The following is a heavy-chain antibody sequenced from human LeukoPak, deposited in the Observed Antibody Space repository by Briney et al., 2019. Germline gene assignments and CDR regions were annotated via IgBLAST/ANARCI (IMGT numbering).Heavy chain of an antibody. Sequence: ASVKVSCKASGYTFTGYYMHWVRQAPGQGLEWMGWINPNSGGTNYAQKFQGRVTMTRDTSISTAYMELSRLRSDDTAVYYCARDGSVTVAGGDYWGQGTLVTVSS. CDR3: ARDGSVTVAGGDY. V-gene: IGHV1-2*02. J-gene: IGHJ4*02. CDR1: GYTFTGYY. D-gene: IGHD6-19*01. CDR2: INPNSGGT.